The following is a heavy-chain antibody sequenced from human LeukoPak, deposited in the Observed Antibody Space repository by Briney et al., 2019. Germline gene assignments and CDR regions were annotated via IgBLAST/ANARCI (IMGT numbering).Heavy chain of an antibody. CDR2: LYPEEGET. V-gene: IGHV1-24*01. CDR1: VCTLTELS. CDR3: ATEVGSNSWFDP. Sequence: SAVNVSCKVSVCTLTELSMHGVRQAPGKELEWMGGLYPEEGETIYAQNLQGRVTMTEETTTDTGSMELSRLRSEDTAVYYCATEVGSNSWFDPWGREPWSPSPQ. D-gene: IGHD1-26*01. J-gene: IGHJ5*02.